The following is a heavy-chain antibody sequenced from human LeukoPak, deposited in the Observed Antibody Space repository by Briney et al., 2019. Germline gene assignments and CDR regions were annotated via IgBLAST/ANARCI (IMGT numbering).Heavy chain of an antibody. CDR3: ARAEEVYDYVWGSSHWFDP. CDR1: GGSFSGYY. Sequence: SETLSLTCAVYGGSFSGYYWSWVRQPPGKGREWIGEINHSGSTNYNPSLKSRGTISVDTSKTQFSLKLSSVTAADTAVYYCARAEEVYDYVWGSSHWFDPWGQGTLVTVSS. D-gene: IGHD3-16*01. CDR2: INHSGST. J-gene: IGHJ5*02. V-gene: IGHV4-34*01.